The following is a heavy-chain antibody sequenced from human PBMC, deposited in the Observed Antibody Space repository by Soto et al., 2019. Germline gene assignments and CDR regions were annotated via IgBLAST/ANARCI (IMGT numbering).Heavy chain of an antibody. D-gene: IGHD3-10*01. CDR1: GYTFSSFW. J-gene: IGHJ6*02. CDR2: IDPFDSHT. CDR3: VRPRNYYGSGSLYSGMDV. V-gene: IGHV5-10-1*01. Sequence: ESLKISCKASGYTFSSFWITWVRQMPGKGLEWMGVIDPFDSHTKYSPSFQGHVTVSADKATGTAYLQWSSLKASDTAMYYCVRPRNYYGSGSLYSGMDVWGQGTTVTVSS.